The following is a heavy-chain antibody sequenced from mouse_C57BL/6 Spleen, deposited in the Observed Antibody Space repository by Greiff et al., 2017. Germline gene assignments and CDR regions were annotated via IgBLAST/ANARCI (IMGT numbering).Heavy chain of an antibody. Sequence: QVQLQQPGAELVRPGSSVKLSCKASGYTFTSYWMHWVKQRPIQGLEWIGNIDPSDSETHYNQKFKDKATLTVDKSSSTAYMQLSSLTSEDSAVYYWARRNSDPVYAMGYWGQGTSVTVSS. D-gene: IGHD2-12*01. CDR1: GYTFTSYW. J-gene: IGHJ4*01. CDR3: ARRNSDPVYAMGY. V-gene: IGHV1-52*01. CDR2: IDPSDSET.